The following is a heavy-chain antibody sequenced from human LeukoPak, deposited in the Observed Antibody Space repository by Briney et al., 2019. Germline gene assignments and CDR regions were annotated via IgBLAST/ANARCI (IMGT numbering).Heavy chain of an antibody. CDR3: ARAGYCSGGSCYNFDY. CDR2: IKSDGSDT. D-gene: IGHD2-15*01. Sequence: GGSLRLYCKASGFTFSSYWMHWVRQAPGKGLVWVSSIKSDGSDTRYVDTVKGRFTISRDNAKNTLYLQMNSLRAEDTAVYYCARAGYCSGGSCYNFDYWGQGTLVTVSS. V-gene: IGHV3-74*01. J-gene: IGHJ4*02. CDR1: GFTFSSYW.